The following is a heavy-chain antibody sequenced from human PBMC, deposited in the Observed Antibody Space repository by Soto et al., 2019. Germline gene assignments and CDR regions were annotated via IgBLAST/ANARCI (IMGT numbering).Heavy chain of an antibody. Sequence: LRLSCAASGLTFSTYGMHWVRQAPGKGLEWLAVISNNGINKYYADSVKGRFTISRDNSKDTLFLQMNSLRGEDTAIYYCARVIRADSTSSNFYYYSGLDVWGQGTTVTVSS. CDR3: ARVIRADSTSSNFYYYSGLDV. CDR2: ISNNGINK. J-gene: IGHJ6*02. CDR1: GLTFSTYG. V-gene: IGHV3-30*03. D-gene: IGHD6-6*01.